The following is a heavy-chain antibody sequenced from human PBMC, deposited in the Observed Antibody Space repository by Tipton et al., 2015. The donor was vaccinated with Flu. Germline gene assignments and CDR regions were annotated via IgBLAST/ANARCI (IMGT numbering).Heavy chain of an antibody. CDR1: GGSFSGYY. D-gene: IGHD2-8*02. J-gene: IGHJ4*02. V-gene: IGHV4-34*01. CDR2: IHYTEGT. Sequence: LRLSCAVYGGSFSGYYWSWIRQPPGRGLEWIGEIHYTEGTTYNPSLKSRVTMSIDMSKNQFSLNVNSVTAADSALYYCARYCTGDCQGAFDYWGQGTLVTVSS. CDR3: ARYCTGDCQGAFDY.